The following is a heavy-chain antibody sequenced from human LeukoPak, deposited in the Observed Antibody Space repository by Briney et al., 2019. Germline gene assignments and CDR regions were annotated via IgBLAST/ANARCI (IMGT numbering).Heavy chain of an antibody. CDR3: ARDRDGSGSPFNYYYYMDV. D-gene: IGHD3-10*01. CDR1: GDSISSYY. J-gene: IGHJ6*03. V-gene: IGHV4-4*07. Sequence: SETLSLTCIVSGDSISSYYWSWIRQPAGKGLEWIGRIYTSGSTNYNPSLKSRVTMSVDTSKNQFSLKLSSVTAADTAVYYCARDRDGSGSPFNYYYYMDVWGKGTTVTVSS. CDR2: IYTSGST.